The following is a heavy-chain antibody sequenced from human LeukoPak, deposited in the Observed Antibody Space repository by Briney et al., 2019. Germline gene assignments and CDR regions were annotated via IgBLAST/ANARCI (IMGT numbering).Heavy chain of an antibody. Sequence: AAVTVSCKASGYTFITYDINWVRQATAQGPEWMGWINPNSCNAGYAQKFQGRGHLTRNISISTAYLELSSLKSDDPAIYYCVRAPQEDREPLTGIQTGSWFNPWGQGTLVTVSS. CDR1: GYTFITYD. J-gene: IGHJ5*02. CDR3: VRAPQEDREPLTGIQTGSWFNP. CDR2: INPNSCNA. D-gene: IGHD3-9*01. V-gene: IGHV1-8*01.